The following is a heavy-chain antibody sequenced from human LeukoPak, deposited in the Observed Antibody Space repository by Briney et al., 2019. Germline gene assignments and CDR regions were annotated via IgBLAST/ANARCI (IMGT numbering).Heavy chain of an antibody. CDR3: ARVRSGIPDAFDI. V-gene: IGHV3-23*01. D-gene: IGHD6-25*01. Sequence: GGPLRLSCAASGFTFSSYAMSWVRQAPGKGLEGVSAISGSGGSTYYADSVKGRFTISRDNSKNTLYLQMNSLRAEDTAVYYCARVRSGIPDAFDIWGQGTMVTVSS. CDR2: ISGSGGST. CDR1: GFTFSSYA. J-gene: IGHJ3*02.